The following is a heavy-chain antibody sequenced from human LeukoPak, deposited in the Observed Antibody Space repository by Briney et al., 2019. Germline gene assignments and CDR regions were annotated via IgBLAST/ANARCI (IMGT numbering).Heavy chain of an antibody. CDR3: GSYVSGFDS. CDR1: GNTLTELS. D-gene: IGHD3-10*01. CDR2: FDPEDGEI. J-gene: IGHJ5*01. V-gene: IGHV1-24*01. Sequence: ASVKVSCKVSGNTLTELSMHWVRQAPGKGLEWMGGFDPEDGEIIYAQKFPGRVTMTEDTSADTANMELSSMRSEDTAVYFCGSYVSGFDSWGQGTLVTVTS.